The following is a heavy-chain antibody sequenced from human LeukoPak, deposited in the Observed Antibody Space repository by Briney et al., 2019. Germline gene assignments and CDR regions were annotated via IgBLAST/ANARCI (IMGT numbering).Heavy chain of an antibody. D-gene: IGHD6-19*01. V-gene: IGHV3-64*04. J-gene: IGHJ4*02. CDR3: AKEISGWYHYFDY. CDR2: ISSNGGST. Sequence: GGSLRLSCSASGFTFSSYAMHWVRQAPGKGLEYVSAISSNGGSTYYADSVKGRFTISRDNSKNTLYLQMNSLRAEDTAVYYCAKEISGWYHYFDYWGQGTLVTVSS. CDR1: GFTFSSYA.